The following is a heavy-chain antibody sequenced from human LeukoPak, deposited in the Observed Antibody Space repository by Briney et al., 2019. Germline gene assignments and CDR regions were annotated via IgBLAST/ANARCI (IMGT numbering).Heavy chain of an antibody. V-gene: IGHV1-2*02. D-gene: IGHD5-24*01. CDR2: INPNSGGT. J-gene: IGHJ3*02. CDR1: GYTFTGYY. CDR3: ARLGPRGGYHSIAFDI. Sequence: ASVKVSCKASGYTFTGYYMHWVRQAPGQGLEWMGWINPNSGGTDYAQKFQGRVTMTRDTSISTAYMELSRLRSDDNAVYYYARLGPRGGYHSIAFDIWGQGTMVTVSS.